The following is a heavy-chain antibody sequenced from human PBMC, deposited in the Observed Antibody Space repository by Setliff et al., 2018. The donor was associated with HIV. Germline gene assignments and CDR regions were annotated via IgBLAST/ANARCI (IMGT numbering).Heavy chain of an antibody. V-gene: IGHV5-51*01. Sequence: LGESLKISCKGSGYTFDNYWIAWLRQMPGKGLEWMGVIYPGDSDTRYSPSFQGQVTISADKSINTAYLQWSSLKASDTAMYYCARHGQYGSGSYYNRPFDYWGQGTLVTVSS. CDR3: ARHGQYGSGSYYNRPFDY. CDR1: GYTFDNYW. D-gene: IGHD3-10*01. J-gene: IGHJ4*02. CDR2: IYPGDSDT.